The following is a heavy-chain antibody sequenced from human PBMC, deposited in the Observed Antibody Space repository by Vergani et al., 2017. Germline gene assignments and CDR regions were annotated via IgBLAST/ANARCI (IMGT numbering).Heavy chain of an antibody. Sequence: QLQLQESGPGLVTPSATLSLTCSVSGASIRSSNYYWGWIRQPPGKGLEWIASIYYSGSTYYNPSLKSRVTISVDTSKNQFSLKLSSVTAADTAVYFCARHSTVEWLVKLGSIDPWGQEILVTVSS. V-gene: IGHV4-39*01. D-gene: IGHD6-19*01. CDR1: GASIRSSNYY. CDR3: ARHSTVEWLVKLGSIDP. CDR2: IYYSGST. J-gene: IGHJ5*02.